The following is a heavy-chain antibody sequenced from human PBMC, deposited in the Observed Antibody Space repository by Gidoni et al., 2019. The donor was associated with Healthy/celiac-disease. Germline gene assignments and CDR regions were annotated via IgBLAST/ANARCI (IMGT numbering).Heavy chain of an antibody. CDR2: ISSISSYI. CDR1: GLTFSSYS. Sequence: EVQLVESGGGRVKPGGSRRLSGAASGLTFSSYSMNWVRQAPGRGLVWVSSISSISSYIYYAASVKGRFTISRDNAKNSLYLQMNSLRAEDTAVYYCAREADVDTAMVDYWGQGTLVTVSS. D-gene: IGHD5-18*01. V-gene: IGHV3-21*01. CDR3: AREADVDTAMVDY. J-gene: IGHJ4*02.